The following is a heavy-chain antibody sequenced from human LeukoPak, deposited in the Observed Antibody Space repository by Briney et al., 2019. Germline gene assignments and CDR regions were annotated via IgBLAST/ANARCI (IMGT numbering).Heavy chain of an antibody. Sequence: GGSLRLSCAASGFTFSSYGMHWVRQAPGKGLEWVAVISYDGSNKYYADSVKGRFTISRDNSKNTLYLQMDSLRAEDTAVYYCAKDRGSSWFQIYYYYGMDVWGQGTTVTVSS. CDR1: GFTFSSYG. CDR2: ISYDGSNK. V-gene: IGHV3-30*18. CDR3: AKDRGSSWFQIYYYYGMDV. D-gene: IGHD6-13*01. J-gene: IGHJ6*02.